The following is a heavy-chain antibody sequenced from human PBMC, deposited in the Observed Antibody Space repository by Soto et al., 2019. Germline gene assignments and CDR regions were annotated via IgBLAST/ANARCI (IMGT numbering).Heavy chain of an antibody. CDR3: ARDNDRPQLGGNYYYILAV. J-gene: IGHJ6*02. D-gene: IGHD1-1*01. V-gene: IGHV1-69*12. Sequence: QVQLEQYGAEVKKPGSSVKVSCKASGGTFRNSAISWVRQAPGQGLEWMGGIMPIFRTPDYAQKFQGRVTITADESTSTAYMELSGLRSDDTAVYYCARDNDRPQLGGNYYYILAVWGQGTTVTVSS. CDR1: GGTFRNSA. CDR2: IMPIFRTP.